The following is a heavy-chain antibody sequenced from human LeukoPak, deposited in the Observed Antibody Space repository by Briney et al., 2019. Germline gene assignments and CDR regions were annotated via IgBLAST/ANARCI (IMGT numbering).Heavy chain of an antibody. CDR3: AKGRVGHSPGYYYGNDAFDI. D-gene: IGHD3-22*01. Sequence: QTGGSLRLSCAASEFSVGSNYMTWVRQAPGKGLEWVSLIYSDGSTYYADSVKGRFTISRDNSKNTLYLQMNSLRAEDTAVYYCAKGRVGHSPGYYYGNDAFDIWGQGTMVTVSS. CDR2: IYSDGST. CDR1: EFSVGSNY. J-gene: IGHJ3*02. V-gene: IGHV3-66*01.